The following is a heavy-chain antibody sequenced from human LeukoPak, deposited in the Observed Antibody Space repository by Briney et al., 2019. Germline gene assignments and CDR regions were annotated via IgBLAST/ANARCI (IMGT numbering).Heavy chain of an antibody. V-gene: IGHV3-23*01. Sequence: PGGSLRLSCAASGFAFSSYAMSWVRQAPGKGLEWVSAISGSGGSTYYADSVKGRFTISRDNSKNTLYLQMNSLRAEDTAVYYCAKGRTKYSYGYEDYFDYWGQGTLVTVSS. D-gene: IGHD5-18*01. CDR1: GFAFSSYA. CDR2: ISGSGGST. J-gene: IGHJ4*02. CDR3: AKGRTKYSYGYEDYFDY.